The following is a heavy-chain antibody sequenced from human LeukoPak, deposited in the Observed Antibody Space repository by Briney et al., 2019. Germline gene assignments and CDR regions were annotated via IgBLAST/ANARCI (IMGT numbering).Heavy chain of an antibody. D-gene: IGHD6-13*01. V-gene: IGHV3-23*01. CDR3: ARARGAAGTGPIDY. Sequence: GGSLRLSCVASGFTFSKYAMTWVRQAPGKGLEWVSSISGSGTTYYAESVKGRVTVSRDNSKNTLYLQVNSLRGEDTAVYYCARARGAAGTGPIDYWGRGTLVTVSS. CDR2: ISGSGTT. CDR1: GFTFSKYA. J-gene: IGHJ4*02.